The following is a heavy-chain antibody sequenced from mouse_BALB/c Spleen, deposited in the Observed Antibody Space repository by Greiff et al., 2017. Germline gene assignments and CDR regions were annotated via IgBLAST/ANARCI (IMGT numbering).Heavy chain of an antibody. CDR3: ARHRSYRYAMDY. CDR1: GFSLTSYG. CDR2: IWSDGST. V-gene: IGHV2-6-2*01. D-gene: IGHD1-1*01. J-gene: IGHJ4*01. Sequence: VKLMESGPDLVAPSQSLSITCTVSGFSLTSYGVHWVRQPPGKGLEWLVVIWSDGSTTYNSALKSRLSISKDNSKSQVFLKMNSLQTDDTAMYYCARHRSYRYAMDYWGQGTSVTVSS.